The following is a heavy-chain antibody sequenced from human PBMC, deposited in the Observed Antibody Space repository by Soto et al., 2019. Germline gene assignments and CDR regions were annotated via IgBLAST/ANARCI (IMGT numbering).Heavy chain of an antibody. Sequence: GSLRLSCAASGFTFGIYEMNWVRQAPGKGLEWVSYISSSGSSIYYEDSVKGRFTISRDNAKNSLYLQMNSLRAEDTAVYYCAREERNDAFDIWGQGTMVTV. V-gene: IGHV3-48*03. CDR2: ISSSGSSI. D-gene: IGHD1-1*01. CDR3: AREERNDAFDI. CDR1: GFTFGIYE. J-gene: IGHJ3*02.